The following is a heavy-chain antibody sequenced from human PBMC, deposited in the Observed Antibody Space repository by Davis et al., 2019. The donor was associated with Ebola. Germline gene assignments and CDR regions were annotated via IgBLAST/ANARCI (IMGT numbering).Heavy chain of an antibody. CDR3: ASPSQLIHGEYNTWYYYYYMDV. D-gene: IGHD2-2*01. Sequence: SVKVSCKASGCTFSSYAISWVRQAPGQGLEWMGGIIPIFGTANYAQKFQGRVTITADESTSTAYMELSSLRSEDTAVYYCASPSQLIHGEYNTWYYYYYMDVWGKGTTVTVSS. V-gene: IGHV1-69*13. CDR1: GCTFSSYA. CDR2: IIPIFGTA. J-gene: IGHJ6*03.